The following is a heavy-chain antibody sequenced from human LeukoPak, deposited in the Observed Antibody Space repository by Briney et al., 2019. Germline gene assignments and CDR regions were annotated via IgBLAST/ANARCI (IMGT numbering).Heavy chain of an antibody. CDR1: GYTFTSYA. J-gene: IGHJ4*02. Sequence: ASVKVSCKASGYTFTSYAMHWVRQAPGQRLEWMGWINAGNGNTTYSQKFQGRVTITRDTSASTAYMELTSLRSEDTAVYYCARRDRRHFDYWGQGTLVTVSS. D-gene: IGHD3-22*01. CDR2: INAGNGNT. CDR3: ARRDRRHFDY. V-gene: IGHV1-3*01.